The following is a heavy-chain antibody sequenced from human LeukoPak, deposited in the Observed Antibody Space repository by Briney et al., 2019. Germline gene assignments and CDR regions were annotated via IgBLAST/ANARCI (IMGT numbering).Heavy chain of an antibody. J-gene: IGHJ4*02. CDR2: MNPNSGNT. CDR3: ARKGIAAAGIDFDY. CDR1: GYTFTSYD. Sequence: ASVKVSCKASGYTFTSYDINWVRQATGQGLEWMGWMNPNSGNTGYAQKFQGRVTMTRNTSISTAYMELSSLRSEDTAVYYCARKGIAAAGIDFDYWGQGTLVTVSS. D-gene: IGHD6-13*01. V-gene: IGHV1-8*01.